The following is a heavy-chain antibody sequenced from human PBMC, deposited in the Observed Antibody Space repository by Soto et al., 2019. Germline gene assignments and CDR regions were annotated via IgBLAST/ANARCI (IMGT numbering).Heavy chain of an antibody. J-gene: IGHJ5*02. CDR1: GGFISSYY. Sequence: SETLSLTCTVSGGFISSYYWSWIRQPPGKGLEWIGYIHYSGSTNSDPSLKSRVTISVDTSKNQFSLKLSSVTAADTAVYYCARLYYYGSGSSRDWFDPWGQGTLVTVSS. CDR3: ARLYYYGSGSSRDWFDP. D-gene: IGHD3-10*01. V-gene: IGHV4-59*01. CDR2: IHYSGST.